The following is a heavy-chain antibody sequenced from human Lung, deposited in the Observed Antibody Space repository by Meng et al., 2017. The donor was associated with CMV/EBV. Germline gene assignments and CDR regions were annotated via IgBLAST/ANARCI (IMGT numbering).Heavy chain of an antibody. D-gene: IGHD1-26*01. J-gene: IGHJ4*02. CDR1: GFPINSNIR. CDR3: ARGKQDAWELLAY. V-gene: IGHV4-4*02. Sequence: QVQLLESRPGLVKPAVTLSPTGGVSGFPINSNIRGTWVRQPPGKGLEWIGDIDDSGSTNYNPSLNSRISISLDKSKNHFSLKVNSVTAADTAVYYCARGKQDAWELLAYWGQGALVTVSS. CDR2: IDDSGST.